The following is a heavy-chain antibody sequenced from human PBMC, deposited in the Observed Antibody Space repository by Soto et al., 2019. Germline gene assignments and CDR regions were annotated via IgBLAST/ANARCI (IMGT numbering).Heavy chain of an antibody. CDR1: GSNFPTFD. CDR2: ININSGDT. Sequence: QVQLVQSGAEVKKPGASVKVSCKASGSNFPTFDINWVRQATGQGLEWMVWININSGDTAYAQKYQGRFTMTRNTSISTVYMELSGLGSDDTAVYYCSKGYAMDVWGQGTTVIVSS. CDR3: SKGYAMDV. J-gene: IGHJ6*02. V-gene: IGHV1-8*01.